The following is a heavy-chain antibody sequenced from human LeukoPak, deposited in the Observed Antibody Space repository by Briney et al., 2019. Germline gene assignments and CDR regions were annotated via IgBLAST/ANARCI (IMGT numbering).Heavy chain of an antibody. V-gene: IGHV3-30*18. CDR3: AKAGLNPFDY. CDR1: GFAFSSYG. J-gene: IGHJ4*02. Sequence: GGSLRLSCAASGFAFSSYGMHWVRQAPGKGLEWVAVISYDGSNKYYADSVKGRFTISRDNSKNTLYLQMNSLRAEDTAVYYCAKAGLNPFDYWGQGTLVTVSS. CDR2: ISYDGSNK. D-gene: IGHD1-14*01.